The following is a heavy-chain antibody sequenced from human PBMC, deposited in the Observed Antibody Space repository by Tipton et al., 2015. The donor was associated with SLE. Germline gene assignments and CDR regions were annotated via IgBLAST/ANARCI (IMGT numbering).Heavy chain of an antibody. Sequence: GSLRLSCAASGFGFDTYWRRWVRQVPGKGLEWVATIQKDGTETYYVDSVKGRFIISRDNGRNSLYLQLDRLRVDDSAVYYCAARPEARAGGFDYWGQGILVTVSS. CDR1: GFGFDTYW. CDR2: IQKDGTET. CDR3: AARPEARAGGFDY. J-gene: IGHJ4*02. D-gene: IGHD6-13*01. V-gene: IGHV3-7*01.